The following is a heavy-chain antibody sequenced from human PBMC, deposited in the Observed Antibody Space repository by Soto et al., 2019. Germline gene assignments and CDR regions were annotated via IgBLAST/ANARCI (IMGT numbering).Heavy chain of an antibody. CDR2: IYYSGST. V-gene: IGHV4-31*03. D-gene: IGHD6-19*01. Sequence: SETLSLTCTVSGGSISSGGYYWSWIRQHPGKGLEWIGYIYYSGSTYYNPSLKSRVTISVDTSKKQFSLKLSSVTAADTAVYYCARSSGWDFDYWGQGTLVTVSS. CDR3: ARSSGWDFDY. CDR1: GGSISSGGYY. J-gene: IGHJ4*02.